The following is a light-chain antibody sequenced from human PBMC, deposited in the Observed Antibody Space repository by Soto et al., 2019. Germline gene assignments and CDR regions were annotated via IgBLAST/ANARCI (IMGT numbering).Light chain of an antibody. V-gene: IGLV2-14*01. CDR1: SSDVGGYNH. CDR3: SSYTSSRAYV. Sequence: QSVLTQPASVSGSPGQSITISCTGSSSDVGGYNHVSWYQQHPGKAPKLMIYEVSNRPSGVSNRFSGSKSGNTASLTISGLQAEDEADYYCSSYTSSRAYVFGIGTKVTVL. CDR2: EVS. J-gene: IGLJ1*01.